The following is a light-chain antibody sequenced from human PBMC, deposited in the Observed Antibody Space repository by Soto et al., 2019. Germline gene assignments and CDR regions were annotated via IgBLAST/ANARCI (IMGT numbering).Light chain of an antibody. CDR2: GAS. CDR1: QSISTN. V-gene: IGKV3-15*01. J-gene: IGKJ5*01. Sequence: EIVMTQSPSTLSVSPGGRATLSCRASQSISTNLAWYHQKPGQAPRLLIYGASTRATGIPARFSGSGSGTEFTLTISSLQSEDFAVYYCQQYDNWPITFGQGTRLEIK. CDR3: QQYDNWPIT.